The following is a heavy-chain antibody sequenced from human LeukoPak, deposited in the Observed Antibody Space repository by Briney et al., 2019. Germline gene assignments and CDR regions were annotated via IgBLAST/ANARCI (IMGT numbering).Heavy chain of an antibody. Sequence: PGGSLRLSCAASGFTFSSYAMSWVRQAPGKGLEWVSAISGSGGSTYYADSVKGRFTISRDNSKNTLYLQMNSLRAEDTAVYYCAKDHLRSYDLWSGYYVFDYWGQGTLVTVSS. D-gene: IGHD3-3*01. CDR3: AKDHLRSYDLWSGYYVFDY. CDR2: ISGSGGST. CDR1: GFTFSSYA. V-gene: IGHV3-23*01. J-gene: IGHJ4*02.